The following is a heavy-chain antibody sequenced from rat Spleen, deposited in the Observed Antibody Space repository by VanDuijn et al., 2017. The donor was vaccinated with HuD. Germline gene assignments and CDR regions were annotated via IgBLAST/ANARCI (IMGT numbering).Heavy chain of an antibody. V-gene: IGHV5-27*01. D-gene: IGHD1-2*01. Sequence: EVQLVESGGGLVQPGRSLKLSCVASGFTFNNHWMSWIRQAPTKGLEWVAYISTGGGSTYYRDSVKGRFTISRDNAKSTLYLQMDSLRSEDTATYYCTTARSYSRYIGPYVMDAWGQGASVTVSS. CDR2: ISTGGGST. CDR1: GFTFNNHW. CDR3: TTARSYSRYIGPYVMDA. J-gene: IGHJ4*01.